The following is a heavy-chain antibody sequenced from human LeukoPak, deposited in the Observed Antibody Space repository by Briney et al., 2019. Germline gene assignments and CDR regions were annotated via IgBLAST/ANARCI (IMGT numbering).Heavy chain of an antibody. CDR3: ARHPAPGIAVAGRYAFDS. J-gene: IGHJ5*01. V-gene: IGHV4-39*01. D-gene: IGHD6-19*01. Sequence: SSETLSLTCTVSGGSFSSSSYYWGWLRQPPGKGLEWIGSIYYSGSTYYNPSLMSRVTISVDTSKDQFSLKVTSVTAADTAVYYCARHPAPGIAVAGRYAFDSWGQGTLVTVSS. CDR1: GGSFSSSSYY. CDR2: IYYSGST.